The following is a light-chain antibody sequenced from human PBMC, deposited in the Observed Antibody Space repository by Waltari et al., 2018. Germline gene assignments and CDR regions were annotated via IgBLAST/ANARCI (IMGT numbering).Light chain of an antibody. CDR3: SSFTRTNSWV. V-gene: IGLV2-14*03. Sequence: HSALAQPASVSGSPGQSITIPCPGTSSDVGGYNHVPWYQQHPGNAPRLMIYDVNNRPSGVSNRFSGSKSGNTASLTISGLQAEDEADYYCSSFTRTNSWVFGGGTKLTVL. J-gene: IGLJ3*02. CDR1: SSDVGGYNH. CDR2: DVN.